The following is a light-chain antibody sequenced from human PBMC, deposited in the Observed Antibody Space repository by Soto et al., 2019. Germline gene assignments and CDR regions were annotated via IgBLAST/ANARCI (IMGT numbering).Light chain of an antibody. J-gene: IGLJ7*01. CDR2: VGTGGIVG. Sequence: QSVLTQPPSASASLGASVTLTCTLSSDYSNYQVDGYQQRPGKGPRFVMRVGTGGIVGSKGDGIPDRFSVLGSGLNRYLTIKNIQEEDESDYHCGADHGSGSNFVYVFGGGTQLTVL. CDR3: GADHGSGSNFVYV. CDR1: SDYSNYQ. V-gene: IGLV9-49*01.